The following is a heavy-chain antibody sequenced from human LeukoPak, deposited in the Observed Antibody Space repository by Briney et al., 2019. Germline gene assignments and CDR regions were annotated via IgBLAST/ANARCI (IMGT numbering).Heavy chain of an antibody. J-gene: IGHJ4*02. V-gene: IGHV4-30-2*01. CDR1: GGSISSGGYS. CDR3: ARYVGKGTQSYYFDY. Sequence: SETLSLTCAVSGGSISSGGYSWSWIRQPPGKGLKWIGYIYQSGSTYYNPSLKSRVTISVDRSKNQFSLNLNSVTAADTAVYYCARYVGKGTQSYYFDYWGQGTLVTVSS. D-gene: IGHD3-10*02. CDR2: IYQSGST.